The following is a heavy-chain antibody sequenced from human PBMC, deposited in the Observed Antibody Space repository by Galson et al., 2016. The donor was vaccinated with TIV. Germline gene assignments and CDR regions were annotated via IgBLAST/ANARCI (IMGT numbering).Heavy chain of an antibody. CDR1: GFDVSTFA. J-gene: IGHJ4*02. Sequence: LRLSCAASGFDVSTFAMAWVRQAPGKGLEWVSTFSSSGRSTYYADSVMGRFTISRDNSKNTLYLEMNGLRAEDTAVYYCAKFSGAYSRNYFFDYWGPGTLATVSS. CDR2: FSSSGRST. D-gene: IGHD1-26*01. CDR3: AKFSGAYSRNYFFDY. V-gene: IGHV3-23*01.